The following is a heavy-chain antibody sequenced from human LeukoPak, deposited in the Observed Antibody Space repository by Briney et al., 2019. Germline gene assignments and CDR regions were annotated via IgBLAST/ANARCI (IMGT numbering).Heavy chain of an antibody. CDR2: INTNTGNP. CDR3: ARDLYVGYYDSGGDY. Sequence: ASVKVSCKASGYTFTSYAMNWVRQAPGQGLEWMGWINTNTGNPTYAQGFTGRFVFSLDTSVSTAYLQISSLKAGDTAVYYCARDLYVGYYDSGGDYWGQGTLVTVSS. D-gene: IGHD3-22*01. J-gene: IGHJ4*02. CDR1: GYTFTSYA. V-gene: IGHV7-4-1*02.